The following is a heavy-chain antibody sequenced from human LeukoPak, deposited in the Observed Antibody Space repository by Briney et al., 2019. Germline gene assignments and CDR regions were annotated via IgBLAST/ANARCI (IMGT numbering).Heavy chain of an antibody. CDR1: GGSISSYY. D-gene: IGHD3-9*01. CDR3: ARVGHLYDTVD. Sequence: SETLSLTCTVSGGSISSYYWSWIRQPPGKGLEWIGEINHRGRTNYNPSLRSRVTISVDTSKQQFSLNLDSVTAADTAVYYCARVGHLYDTVDWGQGALVTVSS. V-gene: IGHV4-34*01. CDR2: INHRGRT. J-gene: IGHJ4*02.